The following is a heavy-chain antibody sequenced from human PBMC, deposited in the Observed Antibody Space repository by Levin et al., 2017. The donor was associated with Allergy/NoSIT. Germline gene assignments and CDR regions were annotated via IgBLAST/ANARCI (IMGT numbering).Heavy chain of an antibody. Sequence: GESLKISCKGSGYSFTSYWISWVRQMPGKGLEWMGRIDPSDSYTNYNPSFQGHVTISADKSISTAYLQWSSLKASDTAMYYCAREGEYSSSWLAGAFDIWGQGTMVTVSS. CDR3: AREGEYSSSWLAGAFDI. CDR2: IDPSDSYT. V-gene: IGHV5-10-1*01. J-gene: IGHJ3*02. D-gene: IGHD6-13*01. CDR1: GYSFTSYW.